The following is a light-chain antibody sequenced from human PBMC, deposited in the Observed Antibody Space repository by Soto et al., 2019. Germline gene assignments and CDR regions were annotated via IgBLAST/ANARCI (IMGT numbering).Light chain of an antibody. J-gene: IGKJ1*01. V-gene: IGKV1-5*01. Sequence: IQITQSPSSLCASLVERVTITCQASQDISNYLNWYQQKPGKAPKLLIYDASSLESGVPSRFSGSGSGTEFTLTISSLEPDDFATYYCQQYKSFSTFGQGTKV. CDR1: QDISNY. CDR2: DAS. CDR3: QQYKSFST.